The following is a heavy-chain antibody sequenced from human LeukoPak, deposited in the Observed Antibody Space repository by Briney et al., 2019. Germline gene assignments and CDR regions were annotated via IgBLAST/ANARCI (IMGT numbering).Heavy chain of an antibody. Sequence: GGSLRPSCVASGITFSSHGMDWVRQAPGKGLEWVAVIAADGGVKHYADSVKGRFTLSRDNSKNTLYLQMNSLSVEDTAVYYCAREATWGQWYFDHWGQGTPVTVSS. D-gene: IGHD6-19*01. CDR2: IAADGGVK. V-gene: IGHV3-30*03. CDR1: GITFSSHG. CDR3: AREATWGQWYFDH. J-gene: IGHJ4*02.